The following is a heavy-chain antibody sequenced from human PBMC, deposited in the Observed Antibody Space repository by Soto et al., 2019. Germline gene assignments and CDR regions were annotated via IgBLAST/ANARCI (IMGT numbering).Heavy chain of an antibody. CDR1: GFTFSSYG. CDR3: AKDPAIWFGESYFDY. CDR2: ISYDGSNK. D-gene: IGHD3-10*01. J-gene: IGHJ4*02. V-gene: IGHV3-30*18. Sequence: GGSLRLSCAASGFTFSSYGMHWVRQAPGKGLEWVAVISYDGSNKYYADSVKGRFTISRDNSKNTLYLQMNSLRAEDTAVYYCAKDPAIWFGESYFDYWGQGTLVTVSS.